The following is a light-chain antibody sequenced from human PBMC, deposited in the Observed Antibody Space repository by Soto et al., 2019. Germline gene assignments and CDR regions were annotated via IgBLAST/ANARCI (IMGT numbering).Light chain of an antibody. J-gene: IGKJ3*01. CDR1: QDISNY. CDR3: QQYENLPCT. CDR2: DAS. V-gene: IGKV1-33*01. Sequence: DIQMTQSPSSLSASVGDRVTLTCQASQDISNYLNCYQQKPGKAPKLLIYDASNLQTGVPSTFSGSGSRTDFTFTINNLQPEDLATYYCQQYENLPCTFGPGTKVDI.